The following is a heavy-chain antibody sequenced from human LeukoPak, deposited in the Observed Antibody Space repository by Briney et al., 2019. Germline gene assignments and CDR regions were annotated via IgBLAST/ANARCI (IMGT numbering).Heavy chain of an antibody. J-gene: IGHJ4*02. CDR1: GGSISSSSYD. CDR2: IYYSGST. Sequence: SETLSLTCTVSGGSISSSSYDWGWIRQPPGKGLEWIGSIYYSGSTYYNPSLKSRVTISVDTSKNQFSLKLSSVTAADTAVYYCARHHRSNYGDYVGLLNYFDYWGQGTLVTVSS. CDR3: ARHHRSNYGDYVGLLNYFDY. V-gene: IGHV4-39*01. D-gene: IGHD4-17*01.